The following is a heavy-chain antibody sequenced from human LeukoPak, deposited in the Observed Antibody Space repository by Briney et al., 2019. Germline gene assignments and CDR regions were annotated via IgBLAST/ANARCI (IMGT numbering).Heavy chain of an antibody. V-gene: IGHV4-34*01. CDR2: INHSGST. D-gene: IGHD5-24*01. CDR1: GGPFSGYY. J-gene: IGHJ6*02. Sequence: SETLSLTCAVYGGPFSGYYWSWIRQPPGKGLEWIGEINHSGSTNYNPSLKSRVTISVDTSKNQFSLKLSSVTAADTAVYYCARGRGRDGYNGSRSYYYGMDVWGQGTTVTVSS. CDR3: ARGRGRDGYNGSRSYYYGMDV.